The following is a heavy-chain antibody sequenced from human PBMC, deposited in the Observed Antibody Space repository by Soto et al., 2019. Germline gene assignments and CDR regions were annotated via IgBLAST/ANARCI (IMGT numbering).Heavy chain of an antibody. D-gene: IGHD6-19*01. CDR1: GFTFSSYS. J-gene: IGHJ6*02. CDR3: ARKGPQWLVRGYYYGMDV. Sequence: SGGSLRLSCAASGFTFSSYSMNWVRQAPGKGLEWVSSISSSSSYIYYADSVKGRFTISRDNAKNSLYLQMNSLRAEDTAVYYCARKGPQWLVRGYYYGMDVWGQGTTVTVSS. V-gene: IGHV3-21*01. CDR2: ISSSSSYI.